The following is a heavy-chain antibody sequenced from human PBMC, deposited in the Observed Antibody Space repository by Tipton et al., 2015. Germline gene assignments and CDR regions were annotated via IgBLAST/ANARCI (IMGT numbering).Heavy chain of an antibody. D-gene: IGHD4-23*01. J-gene: IGHJ4*02. CDR1: GGSISSSNW. Sequence: SLRLSCAVSGGSISSSNWWTWVRQPPGKGLEWIGEIYQSGNTNYNPSLKSRVTISADKSKNQFSLKLNSVTAADTAVYYCARARGRHGGLFDSWGQGILVTVSS. V-gene: IGHV4-4*02. CDR2: IYQSGNT. CDR3: ARARGRHGGLFDS.